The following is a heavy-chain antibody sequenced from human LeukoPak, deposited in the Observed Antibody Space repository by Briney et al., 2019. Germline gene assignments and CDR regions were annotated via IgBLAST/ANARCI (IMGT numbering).Heavy chain of an antibody. J-gene: IGHJ4*02. CDR3: AMRSFGGDYDY. Sequence: GGSLRLSCAASGFTFSSYAMHWVRQAPGKGLEYVSAISGNGGSTYYANSVKGRFTISRDNSKNTLYLQMGSLRAEDMAVYYCAMRSFGGDYDYWGQGTLVTVSS. CDR1: GFTFSSYA. D-gene: IGHD2-21*01. V-gene: IGHV3-64*01. CDR2: ISGNGGST.